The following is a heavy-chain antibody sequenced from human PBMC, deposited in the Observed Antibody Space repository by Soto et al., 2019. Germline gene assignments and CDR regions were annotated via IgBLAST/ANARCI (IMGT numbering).Heavy chain of an antibody. D-gene: IGHD1-26*01. CDR1: GYSFTSYW. V-gene: IGHV5-51*01. J-gene: IGHJ5*02. CDR3: ASRHGGCYFQPLSWFDQ. CDR2: IYPGDSDT. Sequence: GESLKISCKASGYSFTSYWIGWVRQMPGKGLEWMGIIYPGDSDTRYSPSFQGQVTISADQSASSVYLQWTSLKASDTAMYYCASRHGGCYFQPLSWFDQGCQGTL.